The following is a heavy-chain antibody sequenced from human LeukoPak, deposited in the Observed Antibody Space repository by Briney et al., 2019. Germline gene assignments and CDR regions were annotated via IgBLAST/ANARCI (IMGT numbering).Heavy chain of an antibody. CDR2: IIPILGIA. D-gene: IGHD6-19*01. CDR3: ARSSEAVAGTRTVFDY. CDR1: GGTFSSYA. J-gene: IGHJ4*02. Sequence: GASVKVSCKASGGTFSSYAISWVRQAPGQGLEWMGRIIPILGIANYAQKFQGRVTITADKSTSTAYMELSSLRSEDTAVYYCARSSEAVAGTRTVFDYWGQGTLVTVSS. V-gene: IGHV1-69*04.